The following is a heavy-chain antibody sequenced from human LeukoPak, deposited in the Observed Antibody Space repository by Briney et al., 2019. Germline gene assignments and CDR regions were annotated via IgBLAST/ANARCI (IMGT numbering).Heavy chain of an antibody. CDR1: GFTVSSKY. CDR2: IFSADST. J-gene: IGHJ4*02. V-gene: IGHV3-53*01. D-gene: IGHD2-2*01. CDR3: AKGGDIVVVPAATFDY. Sequence: GGSLRLSCAASGFTVSSKYMSWVRQAPGKGLEWVAVIFSADSTYYADSVKGRFTISRDNPKNTLYLQMNSLRAEDTAVYYCAKGGDIVVVPAATFDYWGQGTLVTVSS.